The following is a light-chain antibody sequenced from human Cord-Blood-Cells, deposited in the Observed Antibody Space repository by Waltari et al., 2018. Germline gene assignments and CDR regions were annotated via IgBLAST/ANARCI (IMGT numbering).Light chain of an antibody. CDR2: EVS. J-gene: IGLJ2*01. Sequence: QSALTQPPSASGSPGQSVTISCTGTSSDVGGYNYVSWYQQHPGKAPKLMIYEVSKRPSGVPDRFSGSKSGNTASLTVSGRQAEDEADYYCSSYAGSNNLLCGGGTKLTVL. V-gene: IGLV2-8*01. CDR3: SSYAGSNNLL. CDR1: SSDVGGYNY.